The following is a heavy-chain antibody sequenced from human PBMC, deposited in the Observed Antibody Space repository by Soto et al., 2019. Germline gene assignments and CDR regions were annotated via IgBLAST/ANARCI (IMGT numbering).Heavy chain of an antibody. CDR3: ARAVCCSSTSCYLYYYYYMDV. Sequence: GGSLRLSCAASGFTFSSYWMSWVRQAPGKGLEWVANIKQDGSEKYYVDSVKGRFTISRDNAKNSLYLQMNSLRAEDTAVYYCARAVCCSSTSCYLYYYYYMDVWGKGTTVTVSS. D-gene: IGHD2-2*01. J-gene: IGHJ6*03. CDR1: GFTFSSYW. CDR2: IKQDGSEK. V-gene: IGHV3-7*01.